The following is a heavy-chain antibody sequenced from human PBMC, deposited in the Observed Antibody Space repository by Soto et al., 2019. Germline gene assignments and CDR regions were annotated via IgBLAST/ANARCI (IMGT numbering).Heavy chain of an antibody. CDR3: ARDYYDILTGYFMNWFDP. J-gene: IGHJ5*02. CDR2: IYYSGST. CDR1: GGSVSSGSYY. V-gene: IGHV4-61*01. D-gene: IGHD3-9*01. Sequence: SETLSLTCTVSGGSVSSGSYYWSWIRQPPGKGLEWIGYIYYSGSTNYNPSLKSRVTISVDTSKNQFSLKLSSVTAADTAVYYCARDYYDILTGYFMNWFDPWGQGTLVTVS.